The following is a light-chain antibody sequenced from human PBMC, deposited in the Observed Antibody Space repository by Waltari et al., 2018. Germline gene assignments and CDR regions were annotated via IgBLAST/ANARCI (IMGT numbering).Light chain of an antibody. V-gene: IGLV1-40*01. CDR3: QSYDTNRRAV. J-gene: IGLJ3*02. Sequence: QSVLTPPPSVSGAPGQRVTLSCPRRSSNIAAAYHAYWYQPLPWTAPKLLISDGDSRASGVPDRFSSSKSGSSASLAISGLQAEDEADYYCQSYDTNRRAVFGGGTRLTVL. CDR1: SSNIAAAYH. CDR2: DGD.